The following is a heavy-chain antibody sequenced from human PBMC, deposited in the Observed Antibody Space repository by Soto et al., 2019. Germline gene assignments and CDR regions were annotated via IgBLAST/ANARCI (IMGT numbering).Heavy chain of an antibody. J-gene: IGHJ4*02. CDR3: ARVASSSSWYFDY. CDR2: IYHSGST. D-gene: IGHD6-13*01. V-gene: IGHV4-4*02. Sequence: KTXETLSLTCAVSGGSISSSNWWSWVRQPPGKGLEWIGEIYHSGSTNYNPSLKSRVTISVDKSKNQFSLKLISVTAADTAVYYCARVASSSSWYFDYWGQGTLVTVSS. CDR1: GGSISSSNW.